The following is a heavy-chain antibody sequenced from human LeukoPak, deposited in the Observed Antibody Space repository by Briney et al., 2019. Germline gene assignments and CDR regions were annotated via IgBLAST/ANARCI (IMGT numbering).Heavy chain of an antibody. V-gene: IGHV1-46*01. CDR2: INPSGGST. D-gene: IGHD3-9*01. J-gene: IGHJ4*02. CDR1: GYTFTSYY. CDR3: ARDFLTGYYYLDY. Sequence: ASVKVSCKASGYTFTSYYIHWVRQAPGQGLEWMGIINPSGGSTSYAQKFQGRVTMTGDTSTSTVYMELSSLRSEDTAVYYCARDFLTGYYYLDYWGQGTLVTVSS.